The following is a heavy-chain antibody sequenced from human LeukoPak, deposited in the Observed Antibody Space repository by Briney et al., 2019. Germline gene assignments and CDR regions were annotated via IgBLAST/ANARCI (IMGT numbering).Heavy chain of an antibody. Sequence: SETLSLTCAVSGCSISSGGYSWSWIRQPPGKGLEWIGYIYHSGSTYYNPSLKSRVTISVDRSKNQFSLKLSSVTAADTAVYYCARTITMVRGVDFWFDPWGQGTLVTVSS. CDR1: GCSISSGGYS. CDR3: ARTITMVRGVDFWFDP. V-gene: IGHV4-30-2*01. CDR2: IYHSGST. D-gene: IGHD3-10*01. J-gene: IGHJ5*02.